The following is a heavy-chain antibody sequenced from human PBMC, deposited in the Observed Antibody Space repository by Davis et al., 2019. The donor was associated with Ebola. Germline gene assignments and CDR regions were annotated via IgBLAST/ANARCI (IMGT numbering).Heavy chain of an antibody. J-gene: IGHJ4*02. CDR1: GYTFTGYY. Sequence: ASVKVSCKASGYTFTGYYMHWVRQAPGQGLEWMGWINPKSGGTNYAQKFQGWVTMTRDTSISTAYMELSRLRSDDPAMYYCAKWGDSGGSYSHFDYWGQGTLVTVSS. D-gene: IGHD1-26*01. V-gene: IGHV1-2*04. CDR3: AKWGDSGGSYSHFDY. CDR2: INPKSGGT.